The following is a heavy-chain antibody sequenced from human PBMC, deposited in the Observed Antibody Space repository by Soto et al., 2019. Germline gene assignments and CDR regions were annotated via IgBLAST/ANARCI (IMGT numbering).Heavy chain of an antibody. CDR3: ATGKWLYDAFEI. Sequence: ASVKVSWEVSGYTLTELSMHWVRQAPGKGLEWMGGFDPEDGETIYAQKFQGRVTMTEDTSTDTAYMELSSLRSEDTAVYYCATGKWLYDAFEIWGQGTMVTGFS. CDR2: FDPEDGET. J-gene: IGHJ3*02. D-gene: IGHD5-12*01. V-gene: IGHV1-24*01. CDR1: GYTLTELS.